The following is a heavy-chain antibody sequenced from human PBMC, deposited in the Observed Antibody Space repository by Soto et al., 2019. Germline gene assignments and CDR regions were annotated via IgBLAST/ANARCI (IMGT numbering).Heavy chain of an antibody. V-gene: IGHV3-13*01. Sequence: EVQLVESGGGLVQPGGSLRLSCAASGFTFNNYDMHWVRQTTGKGLEWVSMIGTGGDTFYPGSVKGRLTISRENAKNSDNHQMNSLRAGDTAVYYCARGYSRSPGYSGLDVWGQGTTVTVSS. CDR1: GFTFNNYD. CDR2: IGTGGDT. J-gene: IGHJ6*02. CDR3: ARGYSRSPGYSGLDV. D-gene: IGHD6-13*01.